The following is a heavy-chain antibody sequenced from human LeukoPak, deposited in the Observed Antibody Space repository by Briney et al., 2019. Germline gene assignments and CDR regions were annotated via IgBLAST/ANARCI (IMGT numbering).Heavy chain of an antibody. CDR1: GYTFTGYY. Sequence: ASVKVSCKASGYTFTGYYMHWVRQAPGQGLEWMGWINPNSGGTNYAQRFQGRVTMTRDTSISTAYMELSRLRSDDTAVYYCARAWGSRSRNWFDPWGQGTLVTVSS. D-gene: IGHD6-13*01. J-gene: IGHJ5*02. CDR3: ARAWGSRSRNWFDP. V-gene: IGHV1-2*02. CDR2: INPNSGGT.